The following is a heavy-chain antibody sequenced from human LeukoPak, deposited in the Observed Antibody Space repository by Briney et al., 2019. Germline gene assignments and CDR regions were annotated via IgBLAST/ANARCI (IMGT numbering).Heavy chain of an antibody. V-gene: IGHV3-30*02. J-gene: IGHJ4*02. CDR3: AKSPNYYGSGSYYKF. CDR1: GFTFSSYG. D-gene: IGHD3-10*01. Sequence: GGSLRLSCAASGFTFSSYGMHWVRQAPGKGLEWVAVIWYDGSNKYYADSVKGRFTISRDNSKNTLYLQMNSLRAEDTAVYYCAKSPNYYGSGSYYKFGGQGTLVTVSS. CDR2: IWYDGSNK.